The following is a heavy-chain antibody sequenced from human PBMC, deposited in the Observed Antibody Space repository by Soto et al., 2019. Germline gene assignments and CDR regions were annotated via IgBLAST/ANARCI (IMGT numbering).Heavy chain of an antibody. D-gene: IGHD2-8*01. CDR2: IYSGGST. CDR3: ASSYCTNGVCYNYMDV. J-gene: IGHJ6*03. V-gene: IGHV3-66*01. Sequence: PGGSLRLSCAASGFTVSSNYMSWVRQAPGKGLEWVSVIYSGGSTYYADSVKGRFTISRDNSKNTLYLQMNSLRAEDTAVYYCASSYCTNGVCYNYMDVWGKGTTVTVSS. CDR1: GFTVSSNY.